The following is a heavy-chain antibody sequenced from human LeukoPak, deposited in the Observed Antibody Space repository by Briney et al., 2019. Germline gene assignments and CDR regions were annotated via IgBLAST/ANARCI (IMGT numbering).Heavy chain of an antibody. CDR2: ISSSGSTI. Sequence: GGSLRLSCAASGFTFSSYNMNWVRQAPGKGLEWVSDISSSGSTIYFADSVKGRFTISRDNAKNSLYLQMNSLRDEDTAVYYCARGALDFDYWGQGTLVTVSS. CDR3: ARGALDFDY. CDR1: GFTFSSYN. J-gene: IGHJ4*02. V-gene: IGHV3-48*02.